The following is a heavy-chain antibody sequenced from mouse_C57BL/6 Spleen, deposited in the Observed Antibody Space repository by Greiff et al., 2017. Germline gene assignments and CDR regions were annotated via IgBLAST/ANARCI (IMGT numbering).Heavy chain of an antibody. CDR1: GYTFTDYY. Sequence: VQLQQSGPVLVKPGASVKMSCKASGYTFTDYYMNWVKQSHGKSLEWIGVINPYNGGTSYNQKFKGKATLTVDKSSSTAYMELNSLTSEDSAVYYCARGDSNYSWFAYWGQGTLVTVSA. CDR3: ARGDSNYSWFAY. V-gene: IGHV1-19*01. CDR2: INPYNGGT. D-gene: IGHD2-5*01. J-gene: IGHJ3*01.